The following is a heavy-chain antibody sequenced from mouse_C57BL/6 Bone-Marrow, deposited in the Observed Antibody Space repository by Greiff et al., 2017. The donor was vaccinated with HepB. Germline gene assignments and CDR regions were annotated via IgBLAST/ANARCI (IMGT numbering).Heavy chain of an antibody. CDR1: GYTFTSYW. J-gene: IGHJ4*01. CDR3: ARGWLLEYYYAMDY. CDR2: IDPNSGGT. Sequence: VKLQQPGAELVKPGASVKLSCKASGYTFTSYWMHWVKQRPGRGLEWIGRIDPNSGGTKYNEKFKSKATLTVDKPSSTAYMQLSSLTSEDSAVYYCARGWLLEYYYAMDYWGQGTSVTVSS. D-gene: IGHD2-3*01. V-gene: IGHV1-72*01.